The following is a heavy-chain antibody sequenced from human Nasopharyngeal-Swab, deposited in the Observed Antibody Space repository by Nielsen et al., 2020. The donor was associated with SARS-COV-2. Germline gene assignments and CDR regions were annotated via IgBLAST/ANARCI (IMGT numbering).Heavy chain of an antibody. CDR2: ISYDGSNK. Sequence: GESLKISCAASGFTFSSYGMHRVRQAPGKGLEWVAVISYDGSNKYYADSVKGRFTISRDNSKNTLYLQMNSLRAEDTAVYYCATRYSSSLVGNYWGQGTLVTVSS. J-gene: IGHJ4*02. D-gene: IGHD6-13*01. CDR1: GFTFSSYG. V-gene: IGHV3-30*03. CDR3: ATRYSSSLVGNY.